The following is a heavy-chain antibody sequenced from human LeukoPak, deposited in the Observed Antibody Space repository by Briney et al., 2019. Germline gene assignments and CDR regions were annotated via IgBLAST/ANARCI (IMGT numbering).Heavy chain of an antibody. CDR3: ASQASRNYDATYYFDY. V-gene: IGHV3-53*01. J-gene: IGHJ4*02. Sequence: HAGGSLRLSCAASGFTVSRNYMSWVRQAPGKGLEWVSVIYSGGSTYYANSVKGRFTISRDNSKNTLYLQMNSLRAEDTAVYYCASQASRNYDATYYFDYWGQGTLVTVSS. CDR2: IYSGGST. CDR1: GFTVSRNY. D-gene: IGHD3-22*01.